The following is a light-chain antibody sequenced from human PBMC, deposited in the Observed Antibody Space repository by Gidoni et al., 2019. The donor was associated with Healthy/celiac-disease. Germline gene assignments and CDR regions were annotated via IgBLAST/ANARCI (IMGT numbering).Light chain of an antibody. J-gene: IGKJ2*01. Sequence: EIVMTQSPATLSVSPGDRATLSCRASQSVSSNLAWYQQKPGQAPRLLIYVASTRATGIPARFSGSGSGTEFTLTISSLQSEDFAVYYCQQYNNWPPYTFXQXTKLXIK. CDR1: QSVSSN. CDR2: VAS. V-gene: IGKV3-15*01. CDR3: QQYNNWPPYT.